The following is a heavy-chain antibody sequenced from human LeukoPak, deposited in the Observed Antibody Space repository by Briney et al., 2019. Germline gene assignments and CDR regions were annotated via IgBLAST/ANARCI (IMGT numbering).Heavy chain of an antibody. V-gene: IGHV4-59*01. Sequence: SETLSLTCTVSGGSTSSDYWSWIRQPPGKGLEWIGYISYSGSANYNPSLKSRVTMSVDTSNNQFSLRLSSVTAADTAVYYCARESEHTGFEPWGQGTLVTVSS. CDR3: ARESEHTGFEP. D-gene: IGHD5-18*01. J-gene: IGHJ5*02. CDR2: ISYSGSA. CDR1: GGSTSSDY.